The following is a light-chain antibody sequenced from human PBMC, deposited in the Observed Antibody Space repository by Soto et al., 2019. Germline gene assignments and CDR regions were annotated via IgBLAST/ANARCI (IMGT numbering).Light chain of an antibody. J-gene: IGKJ4*01. CDR1: QSVGSSY. CDR3: QQYGSSPLT. CDR2: GAS. V-gene: IGKV3-20*01. Sequence: IVLTQSAGTLSLSPGERATLSCRASQSVGSSYLAWYQQKPGQAPRLLIYGASSRATGIPDRFSGSGSGTDFTLTISRLEPEDFAVYYCQQYGSSPLTFGGGTKVDIK.